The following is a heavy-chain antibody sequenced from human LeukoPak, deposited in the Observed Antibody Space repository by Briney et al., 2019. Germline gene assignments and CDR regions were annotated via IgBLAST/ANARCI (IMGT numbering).Heavy chain of an antibody. V-gene: IGHV3-30-3*01. CDR2: ISYDGSNK. Sequence: GGSLRLSCAASGFTFSSYAMHWVRQAPGKGLEWVAVISYDGSNKYYADSVKVRFTISRDNSKNTLYLQMISLRAEDTAVYYSARASGSYLYYYGMDVWGQGTTVTVSS. CDR1: GFTFSSYA. D-gene: IGHD1-26*01. CDR3: ARASGSYLYYYGMDV. J-gene: IGHJ6*02.